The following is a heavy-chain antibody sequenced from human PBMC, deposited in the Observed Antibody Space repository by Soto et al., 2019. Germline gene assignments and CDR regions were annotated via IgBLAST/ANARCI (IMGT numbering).Heavy chain of an antibody. CDR1: GGSISGYY. J-gene: IGHJ5*02. Sequence: PSETLSLTCTVSGGSISGYYWSWIRQPPGKGLEWIGNVYYSGGAKYNPSVKRRVSISVDTSKNQISLELSSVTAADTAVYYCARGVLAWGPGTLVTVSS. V-gene: IGHV4-59*12. CDR2: VYYSGGA. D-gene: IGHD2-8*01. CDR3: ARGVLA.